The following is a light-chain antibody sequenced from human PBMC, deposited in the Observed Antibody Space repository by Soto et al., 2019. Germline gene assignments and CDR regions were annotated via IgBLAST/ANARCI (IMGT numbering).Light chain of an antibody. CDR2: AAS. J-gene: IGKJ4*01. V-gene: IGKV1-27*01. Sequence: DIQMTQSPSSLSAFVGDRVTITCRASQDIGNFLAWYQQKPGKVPKLLIYAASTLQSGVPSRFSGSGSGTDFTLTSSSLQPEDVETYYCQKCKVAPFTFGGGTKVEIK. CDR3: QKCKVAPFT. CDR1: QDIGNF.